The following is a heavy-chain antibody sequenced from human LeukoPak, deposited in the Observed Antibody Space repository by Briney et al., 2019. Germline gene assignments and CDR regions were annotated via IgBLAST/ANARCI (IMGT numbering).Heavy chain of an antibody. J-gene: IGHJ5*02. V-gene: IGHV3-74*01. CDR2: INSDESST. Sequence: GGSLRLSCAASGFTFSTYGMSWVRQAPGKGLVWVSRINSDESSTSYAGSVKGRFTISRDNAKNTLYLQMNTLRAEDTAVYYCARADGVGSFDPWGQGTLVTVSS. D-gene: IGHD2-2*01. CDR3: ARADGVGSFDP. CDR1: GFTFSTYG.